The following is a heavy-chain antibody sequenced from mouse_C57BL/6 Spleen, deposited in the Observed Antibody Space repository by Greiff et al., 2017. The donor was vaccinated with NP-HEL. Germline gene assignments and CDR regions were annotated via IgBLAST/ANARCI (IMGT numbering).Heavy chain of an antibody. CDR1: GYTFTSYW. J-gene: IGHJ4*01. CDR2: IDPSDSET. V-gene: IGHV1-52*01. CDR3: ARSHYYGSSPHAMDY. D-gene: IGHD1-1*01. Sequence: QVQLQQPGAELVRPGSSVKLSCKASGYTFTSYWMHWVKQRPIQGLEWIGNIDPSDSETHYNQKFKDKATLTVDKSSSTAYMQLSSLTSEDSAVYYCARSHYYGSSPHAMDYWGQGTSVTVSS.